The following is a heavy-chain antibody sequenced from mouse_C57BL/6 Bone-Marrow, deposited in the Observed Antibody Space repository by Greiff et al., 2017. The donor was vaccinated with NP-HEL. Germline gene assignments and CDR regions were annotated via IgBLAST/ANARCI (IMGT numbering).Heavy chain of an antibody. CDR2: IYPGNSDT. CDR1: GYTFTSYW. V-gene: IGHV1-5*01. D-gene: IGHD1-1*01. Sequence: EVQLQQSGTVLARPGASVKMSCKTSGYTFTSYWMHWVKQRPGQGLEWIGAIYPGNSDTSYNQKFKGKAKLTAVTSASTAYMELSSLTNEDSAVYYCTRPLYYDGRARSWFAYWGQGTLVTVSA. CDR3: TRPLYYDGRARSWFAY. J-gene: IGHJ3*01.